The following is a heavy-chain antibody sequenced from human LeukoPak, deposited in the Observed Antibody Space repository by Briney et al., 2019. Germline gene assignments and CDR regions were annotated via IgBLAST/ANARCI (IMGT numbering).Heavy chain of an antibody. Sequence: GSLRLSCAASGFTFSSYSMNWVRQAPGKGLEWVSSISSSSSYIYYADSVKGRFTISRDNAKNSLYLQMNSLRAEDTAVYYCARVARGIAVAGPALDYWGQGTLVTVSS. V-gene: IGHV3-21*01. CDR2: ISSSSSYI. J-gene: IGHJ4*02. CDR1: GFTFSSYS. CDR3: ARVARGIAVAGPALDY. D-gene: IGHD6-19*01.